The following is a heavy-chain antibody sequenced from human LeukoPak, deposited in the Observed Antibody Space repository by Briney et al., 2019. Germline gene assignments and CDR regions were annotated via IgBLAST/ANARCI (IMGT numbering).Heavy chain of an antibody. J-gene: IGHJ5*02. Sequence: SETLSLTCAVYGGSFSGYYWSWIRQPPGKGLEWIGEINHSGSTNYNPSLKSRVTISVDTSKNQFSLKLSSVTAADTAVYYCARGLGSSPSVPPNWFDPWGQGTLVTGSS. D-gene: IGHD6-13*01. CDR1: GGSFSGYY. V-gene: IGHV4-34*01. CDR2: INHSGST. CDR3: ARGLGSSPSVPPNWFDP.